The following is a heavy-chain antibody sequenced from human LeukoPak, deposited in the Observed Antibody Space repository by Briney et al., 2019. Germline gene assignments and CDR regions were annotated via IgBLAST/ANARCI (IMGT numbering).Heavy chain of an antibody. CDR3: AKDAPHCSGGSCYSADAFDI. D-gene: IGHD2-15*01. V-gene: IGHV3-23*01. Sequence: GGSLRLSCAASGFTFSSYAMSWARQAPGKGLEWVSAISGSGGSTYYADSVKGRFTISRDNSKNTLYLQMNSLRAEDTAVYYCAKDAPHCSGGSCYSADAFDIWGQGTMVTVSS. CDR2: ISGSGGST. J-gene: IGHJ3*02. CDR1: GFTFSSYA.